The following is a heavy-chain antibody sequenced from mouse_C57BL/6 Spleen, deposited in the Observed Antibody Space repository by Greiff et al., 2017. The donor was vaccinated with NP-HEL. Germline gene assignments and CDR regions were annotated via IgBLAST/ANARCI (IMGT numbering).Heavy chain of an antibody. Sequence: DVKLVESGGGLVKPGGSLKLSCAASGFTFSDYGMHWVRQAPEKGLEWVAYISSGSSTIIYADTVKGRFTISRDNAKNTLFLQMTSLRAEDTAMYYCAGGVTMDYWGQGTSVTVSS. CDR1: GFTFSDYG. D-gene: IGHD2-2*01. CDR2: ISSGSSTI. J-gene: IGHJ4*01. CDR3: AGGVTMDY. V-gene: IGHV5-17*01.